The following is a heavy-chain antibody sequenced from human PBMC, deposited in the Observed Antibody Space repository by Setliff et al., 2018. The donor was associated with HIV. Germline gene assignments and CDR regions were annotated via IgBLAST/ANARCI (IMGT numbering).Heavy chain of an antibody. CDR3: ARHAAGPDGPFDY. CDR2: VYHTWST. Sequence: PSETLSLTCGVSGYSMSSGYYWGWLRQPPGKGLEWIGNVYHTWSTYYNPSLKSRVTISVDTSKNQFSLKLSSVIAADTAVYYCARHAAGPDGPFDYWGQGTLVTVSS. V-gene: IGHV4-38-2*01. CDR1: GYSMSSGYY. D-gene: IGHD2-2*01. J-gene: IGHJ4*02.